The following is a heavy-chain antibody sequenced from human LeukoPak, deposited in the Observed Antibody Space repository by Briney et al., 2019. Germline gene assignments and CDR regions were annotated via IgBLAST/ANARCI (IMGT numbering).Heavy chain of an antibody. Sequence: PGGSLRLSCAASGFTFSGYGMHWVRQAPGKGLEWVAFIRYEGSNKYYADSVKGRFTISRDNSKNTLYLQMNSLRAEDTAVYYCARGGSYLSAFDIWGQGTMVTVSS. CDR3: ARGGSYLSAFDI. V-gene: IGHV3-30*02. D-gene: IGHD1-26*01. CDR2: IRYEGSNK. J-gene: IGHJ3*02. CDR1: GFTFSGYG.